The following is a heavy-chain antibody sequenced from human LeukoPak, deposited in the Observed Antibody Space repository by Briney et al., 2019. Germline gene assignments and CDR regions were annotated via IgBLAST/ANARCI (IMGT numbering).Heavy chain of an antibody. Sequence: GASVTVSCKASGYTFTSNYIHWVRQAPGQGLEWMGMIYPRDGSTSYAQKFQGRVTMTEDTSTDTAYMELSSLRSEDTAVYYCATGGGYSSGWYSLNWFDPWGQGTLVTVSS. CDR2: IYPRDGST. CDR3: ATGGGYSSGWYSLNWFDP. D-gene: IGHD6-19*01. CDR1: GYTFTSNY. V-gene: IGHV1-46*01. J-gene: IGHJ5*02.